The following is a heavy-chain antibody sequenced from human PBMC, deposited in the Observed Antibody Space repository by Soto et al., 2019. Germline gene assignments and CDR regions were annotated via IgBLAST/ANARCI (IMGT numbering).Heavy chain of an antibody. CDR2: ISAYNGNT. V-gene: IGHV1-18*01. J-gene: IGHJ6*02. Sequence: ASVKVSFKASGYTFTSYGISWVRQAPGQGVEWMGWISAYNGNTNYAQKLQGRVTMTTDTSTSTAYMELRSLRSDDTAVYYCAREGFVVVAAATPSVVVYYGMDVWGQGTTVTVSS. CDR1: GYTFTSYG. D-gene: IGHD2-15*01. CDR3: AREGFVVVAAATPSVVVYYGMDV.